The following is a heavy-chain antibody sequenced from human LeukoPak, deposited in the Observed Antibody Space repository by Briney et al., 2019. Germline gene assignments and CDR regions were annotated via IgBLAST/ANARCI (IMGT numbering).Heavy chain of an antibody. CDR1: GFTFSSYW. CDR3: AGAYYDSSGYSPY. CDR2: IKQDGSEK. D-gene: IGHD3-22*01. J-gene: IGHJ4*02. Sequence: PGGSLRLSCAASGFTFSSYWMSWVRQAPGKGLEWVANIKQDGSEKYYVDSVKGRFTISRDNAKNSLYLQMNSLRAEDTAVYYCAGAYYDSSGYSPYWGQGTLVTVSS. V-gene: IGHV3-7*01.